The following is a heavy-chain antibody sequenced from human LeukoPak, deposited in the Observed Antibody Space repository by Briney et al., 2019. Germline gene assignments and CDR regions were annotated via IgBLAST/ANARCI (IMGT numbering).Heavy chain of an antibody. CDR2: ISSSSSTI. CDR3: ARPAKTYDILTPNDY. J-gene: IGHJ4*02. D-gene: IGHD3-9*01. Sequence: GGSLRLSCAASGFTFSSYSMNWVRQAPGKGLEWVSYISSSSSTIYYADSVKGRFTISRDNAKNSLYLQMNSLRAEDTAVYYCARPAKTYDILTPNDYWGQGTLVTVSS. V-gene: IGHV3-48*04. CDR1: GFTFSSYS.